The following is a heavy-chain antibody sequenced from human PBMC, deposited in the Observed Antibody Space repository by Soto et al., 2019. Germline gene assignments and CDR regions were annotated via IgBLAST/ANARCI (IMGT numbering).Heavy chain of an antibody. CDR1: GLSFNSYA. CDR2: ISGSGGST. D-gene: IGHD2-2*01. V-gene: IGHV3-23*01. CDR3: AKDDGRYCSSSTCLYGMDV. J-gene: IGHJ6*02. Sequence: EVQLLESGGHMVQPGGSLRLSCATSGLSFNSYAMNWVRQAPGKGLEWVSSISGSGGSTYYADSVKGRFTISRDNSKNTLFLQMNSLRADDTAVYYCAKDDGRYCSSSTCLYGMDVWGQGTTVTVSS.